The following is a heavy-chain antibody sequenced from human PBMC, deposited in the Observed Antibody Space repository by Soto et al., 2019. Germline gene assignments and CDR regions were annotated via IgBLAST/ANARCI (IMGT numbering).Heavy chain of an antibody. D-gene: IGHD4-4*01. CDR1: GFTFSSYA. CDR3: ARDGDDYNLPFDY. J-gene: IGHJ4*02. V-gene: IGHV3-30-3*01. CDR2: ISYDGSNK. Sequence: QVQLVESGGGVVQPGRSLRLSCAASGFTFSSYAMHWVRQAPGKGLEWVAVISYDGSNKYYADSVKGRFTISRDNSKNTLYLQMNSLRAEDTAVYYCARDGDDYNLPFDYWGQGTLVTVSS.